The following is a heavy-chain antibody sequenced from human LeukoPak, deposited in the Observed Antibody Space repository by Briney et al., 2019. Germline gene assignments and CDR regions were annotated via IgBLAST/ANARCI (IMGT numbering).Heavy chain of an antibody. D-gene: IGHD3-10*01. CDR3: AILSYYGSGSQFDY. CDR1: GFTFSSYW. V-gene: IGHV3-74*01. Sequence: GGSLRLSCAASGFTFSSYWMHWVRQAPGKGLVWVSRINSDGSSTSYADSVKGRFTISRDNAKNTLYPQMNSLRAEDTAVYYCAILSYYGSGSQFDYWGQGTLVTVSS. CDR2: INSDGSST. J-gene: IGHJ4*02.